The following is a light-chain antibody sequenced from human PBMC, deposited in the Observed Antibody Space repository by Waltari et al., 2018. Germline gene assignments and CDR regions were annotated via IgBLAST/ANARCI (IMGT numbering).Light chain of an antibody. V-gene: IGKV1-5*03. CDR1: QSISSW. CDR2: KAS. Sequence: DIQMTQSPSTLSASVGERVTITCRASQSISSWLAWYQQKPGKAPKLLIYKASSLESGVPSRFSGSGSGTEFTLTISSLQPDDFATYYCQQYNSYPIFTFGPGTKVDIK. J-gene: IGKJ3*01. CDR3: QQYNSYPIFT.